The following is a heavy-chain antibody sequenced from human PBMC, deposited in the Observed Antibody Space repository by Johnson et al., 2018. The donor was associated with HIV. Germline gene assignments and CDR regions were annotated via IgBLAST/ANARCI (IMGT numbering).Heavy chain of an antibody. CDR2: ISSDGISK. CDR3: AREFLEVGNDAFDMCVVSI. D-gene: IGHD3-3*01. J-gene: IGHJ3*02. Sequence: VQLVESGGGVVQPGRSLRLSCAASGFTFSSYGMHWVRQAPGKGLEWVAVISSDGISKNYADCGRGRFTISGDTSKNTLYLQMTSLVAEDPDVCSLAREFLEVGNDAFDMCVVSIWGQGTMVTVSS. V-gene: IGHV3-30*03. CDR1: GFTFSSYG.